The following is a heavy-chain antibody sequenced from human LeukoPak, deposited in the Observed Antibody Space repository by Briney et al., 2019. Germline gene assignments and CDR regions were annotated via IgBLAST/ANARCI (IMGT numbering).Heavy chain of an antibody. J-gene: IGHJ3*02. V-gene: IGHV4-4*07. CDR3: ARDLDTAMEGAFDI. D-gene: IGHD5-18*01. CDR2: IYTSGST. Sequence: SETLSPTCTVSGGSISSYYWSWIRQPAGKELEWIGRIYTSGSTNYNPSLKSRVTISVDKSKNQFSLKLSSVTAADTAVYYCARDLDTAMEGAFDIWGQGTMVTVSS. CDR1: GGSISSYY.